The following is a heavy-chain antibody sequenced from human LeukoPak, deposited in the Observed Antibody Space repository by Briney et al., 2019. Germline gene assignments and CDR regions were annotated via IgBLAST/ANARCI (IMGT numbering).Heavy chain of an antibody. CDR1: GYTFTRYD. D-gene: IGHD3-16*02. J-gene: IGHJ4*02. Sequence: GASVKVSCKDSGYTFTRYDINWVPQATGQGLEWMGWMSLNRGDTGYAQKIQGRVTMTRNTSLSKAYMELGSLSSQERASDYWLRGWLRLGELSTDFDYWGQGTLVTVSS. V-gene: IGHV1-8*01. CDR3: LRGWLRLGELSTDFDY. CDR2: MSLNRGDT.